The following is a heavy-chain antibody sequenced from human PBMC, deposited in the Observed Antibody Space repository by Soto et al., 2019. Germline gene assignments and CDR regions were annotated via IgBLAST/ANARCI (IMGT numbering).Heavy chain of an antibody. CDR3: ARGNSSSLKLDY. D-gene: IGHD6-6*01. CDR2: IYYSGST. V-gene: IGHV4-31*03. Sequence: QVQLQESGPGLVKPSQTLSLTCTVSGGSISSGGYYWSWIRQHPGKGLEWIGYIYYSGSTYYNPSLESRVTISVDTSKNQFSLKLSSVTAADTAVYYCARGNSSSLKLDYWGQGTLVTVSS. J-gene: IGHJ4*02. CDR1: GGSISSGGYY.